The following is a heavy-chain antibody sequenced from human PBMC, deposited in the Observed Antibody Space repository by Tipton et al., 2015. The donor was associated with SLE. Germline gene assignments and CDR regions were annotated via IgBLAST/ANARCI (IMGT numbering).Heavy chain of an antibody. CDR1: GGSVSSGSYY. Sequence: TLSLTCTVSGGSVSSGSYYWAWIRQHPGKGLEWIGYIYYSGRTYYKPSLKSRVDISVDTSKNQFSLKLSSLTAADTGVYYCARFPTYHFDLWGQGTLVTVSS. D-gene: IGHD2-2*01. V-gene: IGHV4-31*03. J-gene: IGHJ4*02. CDR2: IYYSGRT. CDR3: ARFPTYHFDL.